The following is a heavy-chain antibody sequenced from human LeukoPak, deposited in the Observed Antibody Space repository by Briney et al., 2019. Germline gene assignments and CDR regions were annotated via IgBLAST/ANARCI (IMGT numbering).Heavy chain of an antibody. CDR1: GYAFTSYY. Sequence: ASVKVSCKASGYAFTSYYMHWVRQAPGQGLEWMGIINPSGGSTSYAQKFQGRVTMTRDTSTSTVYMELSSLRSEDTAVYYCARTPYDYGDYADAFDIWGQGTMVTVSS. D-gene: IGHD4-17*01. J-gene: IGHJ3*02. CDR2: INPSGGST. V-gene: IGHV1-46*01. CDR3: ARTPYDYGDYADAFDI.